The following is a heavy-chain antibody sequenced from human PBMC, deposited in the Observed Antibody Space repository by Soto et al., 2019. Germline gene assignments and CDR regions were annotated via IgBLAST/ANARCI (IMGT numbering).Heavy chain of an antibody. CDR2: VSYDGSNK. CDR3: ARDRVMTVVATTDFDY. V-gene: IGHV3-30-3*01. CDR1: GFTFNSFA. D-gene: IGHD3-22*01. Sequence: QVQLVESGGGVVQPGRSLRLSCAASGFTFNSFAMHWVRQAPGKGLEWVAVVSYDGSNKYHADYVKGRFTISRDNSKNTLYLQMNSLRAEDTAVYYCARDRVMTVVATTDFDYWGQGTLVTVSS. J-gene: IGHJ4*02.